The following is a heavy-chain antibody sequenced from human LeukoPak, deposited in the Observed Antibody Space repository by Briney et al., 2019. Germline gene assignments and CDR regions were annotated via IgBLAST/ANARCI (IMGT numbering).Heavy chain of an antibody. CDR3: AREDSGSSRPYYYYYGMDV. J-gene: IGHJ6*02. D-gene: IGHD1-26*01. CDR1: GGTFSSYA. CDR2: IIPIFGTA. V-gene: IGHV1-69*13. Sequence: SVNVSCKASGGTFSSYAISWVRQAPGQGLEWMGGIIPIFGTANYAQKFQGRVTITADESTSTAYMELSSLRSEDTAVYYCAREDSGSSRPYYYYYGMDVWGQGTTVTVSS.